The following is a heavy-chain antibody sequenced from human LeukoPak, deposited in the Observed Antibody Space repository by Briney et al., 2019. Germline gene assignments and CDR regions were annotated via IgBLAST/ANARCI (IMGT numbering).Heavy chain of an antibody. D-gene: IGHD3-10*01. Sequence: GGSLRLSCAASGFTFSGFSMSWVRQSPTKGLEWVANIKQDGSERYHVDSVKGRFTISRDNAKNSLSLQMSNLRVEDTAVYYCARAGSHWHYVYWGQGTVVTVSS. V-gene: IGHV3-7*01. CDR3: ARAGSHWHYVY. J-gene: IGHJ4*02. CDR1: GFTFSGFS. CDR2: IKQDGSER.